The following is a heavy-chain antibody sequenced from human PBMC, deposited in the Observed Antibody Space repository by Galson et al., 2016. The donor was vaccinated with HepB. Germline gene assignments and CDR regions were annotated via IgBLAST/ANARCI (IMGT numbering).Heavy chain of an antibody. J-gene: IGHJ5*02. CDR1: GGSLSNNF. CDR3: ARGKRPRRWLITQWLDP. CDR2: IHHTGDT. V-gene: IGHV4-34*01. D-gene: IGHD6-19*01. Sequence: ETLSPTCSVYGGSLSNNFWSWLRQPPGKGLEWIGEIHHTGDTNHNSSLKSRVTMSVDTSKNQFSLKLNSVTATDTAVYYCARGKRPRRWLITQWLDPGGQGTPVTVSA.